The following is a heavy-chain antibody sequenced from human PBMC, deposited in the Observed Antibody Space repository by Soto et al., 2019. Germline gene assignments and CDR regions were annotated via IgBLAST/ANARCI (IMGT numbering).Heavy chain of an antibody. Sequence: QVQLVQSGAEVKKPGSSVKVSCKASGGTFSSYAISWVRQAPGQGLEWMGGIIPIFGTANYAQKFQGRVTITADESTGTAYMELGSLRSEDTAVYYCAAMECGGDCYVTDAFDIWGQGTMVTVSS. J-gene: IGHJ3*02. CDR3: AAMECGGDCYVTDAFDI. CDR2: IIPIFGTA. D-gene: IGHD2-21*02. V-gene: IGHV1-69*12. CDR1: GGTFSSYA.